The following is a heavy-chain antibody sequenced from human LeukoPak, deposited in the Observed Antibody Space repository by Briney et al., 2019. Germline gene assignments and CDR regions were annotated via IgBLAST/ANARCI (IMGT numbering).Heavy chain of an antibody. CDR2: VYYSGST. CDR1: GGSIRSDF. V-gene: IGHV4-59*12. Sequence: PSETLSLTCTVSGGSIRSDFWSWIRQPPGKGLEWIGYVYYSGSTNYSPSLNSRVTISIDTSKNKFSLKLNSVTAADTAVYYCARGRRGNDYVWGSYRLYYFDYWGQGTLVTVSS. D-gene: IGHD3-16*02. CDR3: ARGRRGNDYVWGSYRLYYFDY. J-gene: IGHJ4*02.